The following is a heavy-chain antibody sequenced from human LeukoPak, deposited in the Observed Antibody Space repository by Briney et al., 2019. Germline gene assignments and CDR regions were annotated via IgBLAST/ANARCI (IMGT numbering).Heavy chain of an antibody. CDR1: GYTFTSYG. V-gene: IGHV1-18*01. D-gene: IGHD3-3*01. Sequence: ASVKVSCKASGYTFTSYGISWVRQAPGQGLEWMGWISAYNGNSNYVQKLQGRVTMTTDTSTSTAYMELRSLRSDDTAVYYCARAAPDDFWSGYYPVGPDYYYYGMDVWGQGTTVTVSS. CDR2: ISAYNGNS. J-gene: IGHJ6*02. CDR3: ARAAPDDFWSGYYPVGPDYYYYGMDV.